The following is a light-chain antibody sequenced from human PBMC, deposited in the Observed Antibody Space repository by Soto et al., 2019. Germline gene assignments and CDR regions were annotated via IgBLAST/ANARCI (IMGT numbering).Light chain of an antibody. V-gene: IGLV2-14*01. Sequence: QSVLTQPASVSGSPGQSITISCTGTSSDVGGYNYVSWYQQHPGKAPKLMIYEVSNRPSGVSNRFSGSKSGNTASLTISGLQAEDEADYYCSSYRDINTGVFGGGTKVTVL. CDR2: EVS. CDR1: SSDVGGYNY. J-gene: IGLJ2*01. CDR3: SSYRDINTGV.